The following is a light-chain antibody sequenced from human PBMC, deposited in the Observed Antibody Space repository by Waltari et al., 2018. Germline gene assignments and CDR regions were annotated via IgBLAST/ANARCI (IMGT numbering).Light chain of an antibody. CDR2: RDA. J-gene: IGLJ1*01. V-gene: IGLV1-47*01. Sequence: QSVLTQPPSVSGTPGQTVTISCFGTNSNIGRNSVFWYQQLPGTAPQLLIYRDAPRAPGVPAGVSGSKSGTSASLAIRGLRSEDEADYYCAAWDDSLSVSYVFGSGTKVTV. CDR3: AAWDDSLSVSYV. CDR1: NSNIGRNS.